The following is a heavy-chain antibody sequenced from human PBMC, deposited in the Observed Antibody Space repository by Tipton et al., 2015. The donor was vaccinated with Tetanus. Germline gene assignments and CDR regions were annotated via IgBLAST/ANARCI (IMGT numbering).Heavy chain of an antibody. Sequence: PGNGLAWVSSIGWNSGGIAYADSVKGRFTISRDNAKNFLYLQMNSLRPEDTALYYCAKDSVAGGVANFDYWGQGTLVTVSS. D-gene: IGHD2-15*01. V-gene: IGHV3-9*01. J-gene: IGHJ4*02. CDR3: AKDSVAGGVANFDY. CDR2: IGWNSGGI.